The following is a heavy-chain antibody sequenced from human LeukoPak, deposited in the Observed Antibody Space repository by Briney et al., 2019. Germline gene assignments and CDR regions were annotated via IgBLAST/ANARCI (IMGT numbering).Heavy chain of an antibody. V-gene: IGHV3-48*03. J-gene: IGHJ4*02. Sequence: GSLRLSCAASGFTFSNYEMNWVRQAPGKGLEWVSYISSSGSTIYYADSVKGRFTISRDSSKNILYLQLNSLRAEDTAVYYCARHPYGDYVWGSYRYFYWGQGTLVTVSS. CDR2: ISSSGSTI. CDR3: ARHPYGDYVWGSYRYFY. CDR1: GFTFSNYE. D-gene: IGHD3-16*02.